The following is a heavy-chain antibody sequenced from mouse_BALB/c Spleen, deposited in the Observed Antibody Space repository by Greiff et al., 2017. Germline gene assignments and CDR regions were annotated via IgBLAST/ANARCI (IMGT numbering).Heavy chain of an antibody. CDR1: GYSITSDYA. J-gene: IGHJ2*01. CDR2: ISYSGST. V-gene: IGHV3-2*02. D-gene: IGHD1-1*01. CDR3: ASRSSYGPSFDY. Sequence: EVKLVESGPGLVKPSQSLSLTCTVTGYSITSDYAWNWIRQFPGNKLEWMGYISYSGSTSYNPSLKSRISITRDTSKNQFFLQLNSVTTEDTATYYCASRSSYGPSFDYWGQGTTLTVSS.